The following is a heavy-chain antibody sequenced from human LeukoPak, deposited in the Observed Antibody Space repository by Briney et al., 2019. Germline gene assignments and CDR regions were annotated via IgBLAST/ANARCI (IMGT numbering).Heavy chain of an antibody. CDR1: GFTFDDYG. V-gene: IGHV3-21*01. Sequence: GGSLRLSCAASGFTFDDYGMSWVRHAPGKGLEWVSSISGSSSYIYYADSVKGRFTISRDNARNSLYLQMSSLRAEDTALYYCARDLEAYCSGGSCQAFDYWGQGTLVTVSS. J-gene: IGHJ4*02. CDR3: ARDLEAYCSGGSCQAFDY. CDR2: ISGSSSYI. D-gene: IGHD2-15*01.